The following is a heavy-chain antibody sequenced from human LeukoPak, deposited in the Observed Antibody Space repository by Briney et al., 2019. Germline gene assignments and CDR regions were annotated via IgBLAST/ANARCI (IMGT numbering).Heavy chain of an antibody. CDR2: IYTSGST. CDR3: ARVRWELLFRGLEYFDL. Sequence: PSETLSLTCTVSGGSISSYYWSWIRQPAGKGLEWIGRIYTSGSTNCNPSLKSRVTMSVDTSKNQFSLKLSSVTAADTAVYYCARVRWELLFRGLEYFDLWGRGTLVTVSS. D-gene: IGHD1-26*01. CDR1: GGSISSYY. V-gene: IGHV4-4*07. J-gene: IGHJ2*01.